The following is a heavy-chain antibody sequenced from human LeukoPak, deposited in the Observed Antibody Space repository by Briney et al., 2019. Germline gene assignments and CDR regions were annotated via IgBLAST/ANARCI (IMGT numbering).Heavy chain of an antibody. CDR2: ISGGGDST. CDR1: GFAFSDYA. V-gene: IGHV3-23*01. J-gene: IGHJ4*02. Sequence: GGSLRLSCAASGFAFSDYAMSWVRQAPGKGLEWVSAISGGGDSTYYADSVKGRFTLSRDDSRNTLYLQMSSLRAEDTAVYYCAVSVVVTALDYWGQGTLVTVSS. D-gene: IGHD2-21*02. CDR3: AVSVVVTALDY.